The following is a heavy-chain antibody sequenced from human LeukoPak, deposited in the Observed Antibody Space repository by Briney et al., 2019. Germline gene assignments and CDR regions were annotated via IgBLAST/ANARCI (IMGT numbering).Heavy chain of an antibody. Sequence: PSETLSLTCTVSGGSISSYYWSWIRQPPGKGLEWMVYIYYSGSTNYNPSLKSRVTISVDTSKNQFSLKLSSVTAADTAVYYCARALYYDISTGFHSDAFDIWGQGTMVTVSS. V-gene: IGHV4-59*01. CDR1: GGSISSYY. CDR2: IYYSGST. J-gene: IGHJ3*02. D-gene: IGHD3-9*01. CDR3: ARALYYDISTGFHSDAFDI.